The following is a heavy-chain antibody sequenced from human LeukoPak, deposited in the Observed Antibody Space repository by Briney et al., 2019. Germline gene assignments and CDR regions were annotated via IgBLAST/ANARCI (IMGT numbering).Heavy chain of an antibody. CDR3: VRYDRGLFFFDN. CDR1: GASVRNEY. D-gene: IGHD1-14*01. CDR2: IHYSGSS. Sequence: PSETLSLTCTVSGASVRNEYWSWIRQPPGKELEWIGYIHYSGSSNYHPSLGSRVTISLDTSKNQFSLKLKSVTAADTGMYHCVRYDRGLFFFDNWGQGTLVTVSS. V-gene: IGHV4-59*08. J-gene: IGHJ4*02.